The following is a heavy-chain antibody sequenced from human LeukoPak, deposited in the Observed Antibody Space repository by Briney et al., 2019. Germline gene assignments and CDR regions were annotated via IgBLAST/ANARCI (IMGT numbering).Heavy chain of an antibody. CDR1: GFTFSSYS. Sequence: GGSLRLSCAASGFTFSSYSMNWVRQAPGKGLEWVSSISSSSSYIYYADSVKGRFPISRDNAKNSLYLQMNSLRAEDTAVYYCATEVGDGTVTTWGNDYWGQGTLVTVSS. D-gene: IGHD4-17*01. CDR2: ISSSSSYI. J-gene: IGHJ4*02. V-gene: IGHV3-21*01. CDR3: ATEVGDGTVTTWGNDY.